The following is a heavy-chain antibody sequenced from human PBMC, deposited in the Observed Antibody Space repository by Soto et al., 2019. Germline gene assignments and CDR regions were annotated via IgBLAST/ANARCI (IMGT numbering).Heavy chain of an antibody. J-gene: IGHJ4*02. CDR3: ARNLGSSSWWFIGY. D-gene: IGHD6-13*01. CDR1: GYTFTGYY. V-gene: IGHV1-2*02. Sequence: ASVKVSCKASGYTFTGYYMHWVRQAPGQGLEWMGWINPNSGGTNYAQKFQGRVTMTRDTSISTAYMELSRLRSDDTAAYYCARNLGSSSWWFIGYWGQGTLVTVSS. CDR2: INPNSGGT.